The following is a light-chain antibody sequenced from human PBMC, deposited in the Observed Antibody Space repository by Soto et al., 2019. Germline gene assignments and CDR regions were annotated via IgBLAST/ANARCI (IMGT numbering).Light chain of an antibody. Sequence: QSVLTQPPSVSGAPGQRVTISCTGSSSNIGAGYDVHWYQQLPGTAPKLLIYGNSNRPSGLPDRFSGSKSGTSASLAITGLQAEDEADYYCRSYDSSLSGSRVFGGGTKLTVL. J-gene: IGLJ3*02. CDR3: RSYDSSLSGSRV. CDR2: GNS. CDR1: SSNIGAGYD. V-gene: IGLV1-40*01.